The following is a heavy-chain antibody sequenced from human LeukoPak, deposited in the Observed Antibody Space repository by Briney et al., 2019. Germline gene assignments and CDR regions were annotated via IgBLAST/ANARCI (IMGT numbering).Heavy chain of an antibody. CDR1: DGSMSSYY. Sequence: SETLSLTCTVSDGSMSSYYWSWIRQPAEKGLEWIGRIYTSGATNYNPSLESRVTMSVDTSKNQFSLKLSSVTAADTAVYYCARALFNYYYTYFDYWGQGTLVTVSS. CDR2: IYTSGAT. D-gene: IGHD3-22*01. CDR3: ARALFNYYYTYFDY. V-gene: IGHV4-4*07. J-gene: IGHJ4*02.